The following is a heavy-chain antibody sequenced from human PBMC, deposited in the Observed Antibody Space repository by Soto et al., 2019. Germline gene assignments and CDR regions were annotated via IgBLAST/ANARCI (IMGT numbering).Heavy chain of an antibody. Sequence: VGSLRLSCVASGFTFRNWEMNWVRQAPGKGLEWVSYISSSGGTIHYADSVRGRFTISRDNAESSVHLQMNSLRAEDTALYYCARSEAYFYGMDVWGRGTTVTVSS. CDR3: ARSEAYFYGMDV. J-gene: IGHJ6*02. V-gene: IGHV3-48*03. CDR2: ISSSGGTI. CDR1: GFTFRNWE.